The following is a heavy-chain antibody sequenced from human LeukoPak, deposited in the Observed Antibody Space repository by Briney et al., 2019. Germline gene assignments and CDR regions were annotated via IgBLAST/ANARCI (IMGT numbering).Heavy chain of an antibody. V-gene: IGHV4-34*01. J-gene: IGHJ4*02. CDR1: GGSFSGYY. D-gene: IGHD3-22*01. CDR3: ARVAEAFPYYYDSSGVGYYFDY. CDR2: INHSGST. Sequence: PSETLSLSCAVYGGSFSGYYWSWIRQPPGKGLEWTGEINHSGSTNYNPSLKSRVTISVDTSKNQFSPKPSSVTAADTAVYYCARVAEAFPYYYDSSGVGYYFDYWGQGTLVTVSS.